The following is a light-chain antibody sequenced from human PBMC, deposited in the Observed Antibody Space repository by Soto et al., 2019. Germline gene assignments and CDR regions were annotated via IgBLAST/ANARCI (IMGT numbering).Light chain of an antibody. V-gene: IGLV7-46*01. J-gene: IGLJ2*01. CDR1: TGAVTSGHY. CDR3: LLSYSGDVVV. Sequence: QTVVTQEPSLTVSPGGTVTLTGGSSTGAVTSGHYPYWFQQKPGQAPRTLIYDTSNKHSWTPARFSGSLLGGKAALTLSGAQPEDEAEYYCLLSYSGDVVVFGGGTKLTVL. CDR2: DTS.